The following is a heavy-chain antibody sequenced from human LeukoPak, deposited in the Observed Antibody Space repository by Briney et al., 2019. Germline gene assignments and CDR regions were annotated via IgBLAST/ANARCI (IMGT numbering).Heavy chain of an antibody. CDR2: ISYDGSNK. V-gene: IGHV3-30-3*01. J-gene: IGHJ4*02. CDR3: ARDYSGSYYFDY. Sequence: GGSLRLSCAASGFTFSSYAMHWVRQAPGKGLEWVAVISYDGSNKYYADSVKGRFTISRDNSKNTLYLQMNSLRAEDTAVYYCARDYSGSYYFDYWGQGTLVTVSS. D-gene: IGHD1-26*01. CDR1: GFTFSSYA.